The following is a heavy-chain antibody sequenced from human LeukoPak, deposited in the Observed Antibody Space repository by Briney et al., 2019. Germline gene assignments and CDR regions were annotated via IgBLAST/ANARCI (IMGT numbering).Heavy chain of an antibody. V-gene: IGHV1-69*02. CDR2: IIPILGIA. D-gene: IGHD3-10*01. J-gene: IGHJ4*02. CDR3: ARTYYYGSGSYSY. CDR1: GGTFSSYT. Sequence: SVKVSCKASGGTFSSYTISWVRQAPGQGLEWMGRIIPILGIANYAQKFQGRVTITADKSTSTAYMELSSLRSDDTAVYYCARTYYYGSGSYSYWGQGTLVTVSS.